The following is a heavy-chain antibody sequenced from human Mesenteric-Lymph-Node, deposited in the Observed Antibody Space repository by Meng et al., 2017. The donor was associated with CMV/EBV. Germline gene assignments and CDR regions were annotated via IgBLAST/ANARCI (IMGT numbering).Heavy chain of an antibody. CDR1: GFTFSSYS. J-gene: IGHJ5*02. CDR2: ISSSSSYI. CDR3: ARDGDDFWSGYYNWFDP. V-gene: IGHV3-21*01. Sequence: GESLKISCAASGFTFSSYSMNWVRQAPGKGLEWVSSISSSSSYIYYADSVKGRFTISRDNAKNSLYLQMNSLRAEDTAVYYCARDGDDFWSGYYNWFDPWGQGTLVTVSS. D-gene: IGHD3-3*01.